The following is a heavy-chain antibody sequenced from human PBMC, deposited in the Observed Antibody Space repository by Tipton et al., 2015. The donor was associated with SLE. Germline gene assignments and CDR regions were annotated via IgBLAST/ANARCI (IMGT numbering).Heavy chain of an antibody. V-gene: IGHV3-74*01. CDR1: GFTFSSYW. D-gene: IGHD3-3*01. Sequence: SLRLSCAASGFTFSSYWMHWVRQAPGKGLVWVSRINSDGSSTSYADSVKGRFTIPRDNAKNTLYLQMNSLRAEDTAVYYCANPGYDFWSGYYWGQGTLVTVSS. CDR3: ANPGYDFWSGYY. CDR2: INSDGSST. J-gene: IGHJ4*02.